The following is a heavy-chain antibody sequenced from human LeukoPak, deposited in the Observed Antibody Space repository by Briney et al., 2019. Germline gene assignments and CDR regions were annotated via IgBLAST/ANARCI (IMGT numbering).Heavy chain of an antibody. CDR1: GGTFSSYA. CDR3: ARVDYGGNSFDY. V-gene: IGHV1-69*13. J-gene: IGHJ4*02. D-gene: IGHD4-23*01. Sequence: ASVKVSCKASGGTFSSYAISWVRQAPGQGLEWMGGIIPIFGTANYAQKFQGRVTITADESTSTAYMELSSLRSEDTAVYYRARVDYGGNSFDYWGQGTLVTVSS. CDR2: IIPIFGTA.